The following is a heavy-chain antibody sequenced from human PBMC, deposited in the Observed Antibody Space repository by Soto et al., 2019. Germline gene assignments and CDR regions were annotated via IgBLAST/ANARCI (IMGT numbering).Heavy chain of an antibody. V-gene: IGHV4-31*03. CDR2: IYYSGST. D-gene: IGHD3-22*01. Sequence: QVQLQESGPGLVKPSQTLSLTCTVSGGSISSGGYYWSWIRQHPGKGLEWIGYIYYSGSTYYNPSLKSRVTLPVDPSKNQFSLKLSSVTAADTAVYYCARDDSSGTAEYFQHWGQGTLVTVSS. J-gene: IGHJ1*01. CDR1: GGSISSGGYY. CDR3: ARDDSSGTAEYFQH.